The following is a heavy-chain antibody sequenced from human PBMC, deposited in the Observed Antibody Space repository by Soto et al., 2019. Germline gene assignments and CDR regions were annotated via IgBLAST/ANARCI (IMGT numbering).Heavy chain of an antibody. V-gene: IGHV3-30*18. Sequence: QVQLVESGGGVVQPGRSLRLSCAASGFTFSTYGIHWVRQAPGKGLEWVAVISHDGSHKYYADSVKGRFSISRDNSKNTEYLQMNSLRAEDTAVYYCAQDWGEYHGYGGYFDYWGQGTLVNVSA. J-gene: IGHJ4*02. CDR2: ISHDGSHK. D-gene: IGHD5-12*01. CDR1: GFTFSTYG. CDR3: AQDWGEYHGYGGYFDY.